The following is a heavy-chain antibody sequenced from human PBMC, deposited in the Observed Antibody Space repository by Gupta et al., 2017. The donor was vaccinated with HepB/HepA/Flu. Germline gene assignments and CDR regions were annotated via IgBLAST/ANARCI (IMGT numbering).Heavy chain of an antibody. V-gene: IGHV3-21*01. CDR2: ISSSSSYM. CDR3: ARSPGIAVAGGYFDY. Sequence: EVQLVESGGGLVKPGGSLRLSCAASGFTFSSYSMNWVRQAPGKGLEWVSSISSSSSYMYYADSVKGRFTISRDNAKNSLYLQMNSLRAEDTAVYYCARSPGIAVAGGYFDYWGQGTLVTVSS. J-gene: IGHJ4*02. D-gene: IGHD6-19*01. CDR1: GFTFSSYS.